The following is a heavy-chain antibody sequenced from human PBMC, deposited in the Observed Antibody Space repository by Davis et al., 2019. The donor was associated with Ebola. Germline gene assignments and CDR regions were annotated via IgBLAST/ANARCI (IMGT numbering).Heavy chain of an antibody. J-gene: IGHJ4*02. Sequence: SLKISCAASGFTFDDYAMHWVRQAPGKGLEWVSGVSWNRDNIGYADSVKGRFTISRDNARNTVSLQMNSLRAEDTALYYCARSSYQPDWWGQGTLVTVSS. CDR2: VSWNRDNI. CDR1: GFTFDDYA. D-gene: IGHD2-2*01. V-gene: IGHV3-9*01. CDR3: ARSSYQPDW.